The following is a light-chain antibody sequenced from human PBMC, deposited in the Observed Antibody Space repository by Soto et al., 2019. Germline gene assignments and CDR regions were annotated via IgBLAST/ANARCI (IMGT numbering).Light chain of an antibody. Sequence: QSVLTQPASVSGSPGQSITLSCTGTSSDVGGYDYVSWYQQLPGKAPKLLIYGVNNRPSGVSHRFSGSKSGNTASLTISGLQAEDEADYYCSSYTGSSTFVFGTGTKVTVL. J-gene: IGLJ1*01. CDR3: SSYTGSSTFV. CDR1: SSDVGGYDY. V-gene: IGLV2-14*01. CDR2: GVN.